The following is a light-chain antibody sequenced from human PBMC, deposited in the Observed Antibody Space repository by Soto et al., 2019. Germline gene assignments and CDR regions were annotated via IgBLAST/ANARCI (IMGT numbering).Light chain of an antibody. CDR2: EVS. J-gene: IGLJ2*01. Sequence: QSALTQPASVSGSPGQSITISCTGTSSDVGGYNYVSGYQQHPGKAPKLMIYEVSNRPSGVSNRFSGSKSGNTASLTISGLQAEDEADYYCSSYTSSRTLVFGGGTKLTVL. CDR1: SSDVGGYNY. CDR3: SSYTSSRTLV. V-gene: IGLV2-14*01.